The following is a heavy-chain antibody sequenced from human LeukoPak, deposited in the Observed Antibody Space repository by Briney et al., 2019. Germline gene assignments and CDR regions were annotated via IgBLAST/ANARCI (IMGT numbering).Heavy chain of an antibody. CDR3: AKRGDNWGPFDY. V-gene: IGHV3-23*01. J-gene: IGHJ4*02. Sequence: GGSLRLSCAVSGFTFSNYVMNWVRQAPGKGLEWVSTISSDERTWYADSVKGRFTISRDKSKNALYLEMNSLKAEDTAIYYCAKRGDNWGPFDYWGQGTLVTVSS. D-gene: IGHD7-27*01. CDR2: ISSDERT. CDR1: GFTFSNYV.